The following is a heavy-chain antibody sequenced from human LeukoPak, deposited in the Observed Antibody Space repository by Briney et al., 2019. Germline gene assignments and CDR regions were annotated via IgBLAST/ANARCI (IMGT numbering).Heavy chain of an antibody. CDR1: GFTFSSYW. V-gene: IGHV3-7*01. CDR2: IKQDGSEE. Sequence: GGSLRLSCAASGFTFSSYWMSWVRQAPGKGLEWVANIKQDGSEEYYVDSVKGRFTISRDNAKNSLYLQMNSLRAEDTAVYYCARVEGIAAAGIDYWGQGTLVTVSS. D-gene: IGHD6-13*01. CDR3: ARVEGIAAAGIDY. J-gene: IGHJ4*02.